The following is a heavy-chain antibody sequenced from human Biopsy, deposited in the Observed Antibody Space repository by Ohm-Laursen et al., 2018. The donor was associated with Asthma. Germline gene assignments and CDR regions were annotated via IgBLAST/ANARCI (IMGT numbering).Heavy chain of an antibody. J-gene: IGHJ4*02. CDR3: AKATLGDIGKDY. CDR2: FSWNSGSI. Sequence: SLRLSCTAPGFTFDDYGMHWVRQAPGKGLERVSGFSWNSGSIGYADSVKGRFTISRDNAKNSLYLQMNSLRVEDTALYYCAKATLGDIGKDYWGQGTLVTVSS. D-gene: IGHD2-21*01. V-gene: IGHV3-9*01. CDR1: GFTFDDYG.